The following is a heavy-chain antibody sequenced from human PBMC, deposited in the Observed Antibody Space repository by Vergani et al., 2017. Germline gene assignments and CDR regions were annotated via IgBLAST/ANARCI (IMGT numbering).Heavy chain of an antibody. Sequence: QVQLQASGPGLVKPSETLSLTCTVSGGSISSYYWSWIRQPPGKGLEWIGYIYYSGSTNYNPSLKIRVTISVDTSKNQFSLKLRSVTAADTAVYYCARVRDIVVVPAANVDVWGQGTTVTVSS. D-gene: IGHD2-2*01. CDR2: IYYSGST. V-gene: IGHV4-59*01. CDR1: GGSISSYY. J-gene: IGHJ6*02. CDR3: ARVRDIVVVPAANVDV.